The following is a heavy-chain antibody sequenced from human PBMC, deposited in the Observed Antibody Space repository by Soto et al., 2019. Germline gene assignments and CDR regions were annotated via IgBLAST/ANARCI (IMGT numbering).Heavy chain of an antibody. CDR1: GYTFTSYY. Sequence: ASVKVSCKASGYTFTSYYMHWVRQAPGQGLEWMGIINPSGGSTSYAQKFQGRVTVTRDTSTSTVYMELSSLRSEDTAVYYCARDASPEVVVVAAGGGDAFDIWGQGTMVTVSS. V-gene: IGHV1-46*01. D-gene: IGHD2-15*01. CDR2: INPSGGST. J-gene: IGHJ3*02. CDR3: ARDASPEVVVVAAGGGDAFDI.